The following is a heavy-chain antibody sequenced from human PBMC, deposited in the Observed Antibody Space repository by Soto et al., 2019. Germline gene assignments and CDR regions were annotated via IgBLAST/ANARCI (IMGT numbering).Heavy chain of an antibody. CDR3: ARVTTVTTRPRNWFDP. CDR1: GGSISSGGYY. CDR2: IYYSGST. V-gene: IGHV4-31*03. J-gene: IGHJ5*02. Sequence: PSETLSLTCTLSGGSISSGGYYWSWIRQHPGKGREWIGYIYYSGSTYYNPSLKSRVTISVDTSKNQFSLKLSSVTAADTAVYYCARVTTVTTRPRNWFDPWGQGTLVTVSS. D-gene: IGHD4-17*01.